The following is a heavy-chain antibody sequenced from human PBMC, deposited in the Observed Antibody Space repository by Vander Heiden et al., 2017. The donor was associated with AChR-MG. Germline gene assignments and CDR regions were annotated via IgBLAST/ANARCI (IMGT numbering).Heavy chain of an antibody. CDR1: GSTSSTYD. J-gene: IGHJ4*02. CDR2: ISSDGSSK. D-gene: IGHD6-13*01. Sequence: QVQLVESGGGVVQPGGSLRLSCAASGSTSSTYDMQWVRQAPGKGLEWVATISSDGSSKYYAESVKGRFTISRDKSKNTLYLQMNSLKPEDTAVYYCARRGGDSSAWYRYFFDYWGQGTLVTVSS. V-gene: IGHV3-30-3*01. CDR3: ARRGGDSSAWYRYFFDY.